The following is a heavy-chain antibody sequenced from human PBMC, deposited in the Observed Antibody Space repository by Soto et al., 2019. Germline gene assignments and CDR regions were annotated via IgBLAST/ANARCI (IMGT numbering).Heavy chain of an antibody. Sequence: EVQLPESGGGLAQPGGFLRLSCAASGYTLSGYAMDWVRQAPGKGLEYVSGISSNGVGTYYANSVQGRFTISRDNSKNTVYLQMGSLRPEDMAVYYCARRARPDFYYMDDWGTGTTVTVSS. D-gene: IGHD6-6*01. V-gene: IGHV3-64*01. CDR2: ISSNGVGT. CDR3: ARRARPDFYYMDD. J-gene: IGHJ6*03. CDR1: GYTLSGYA.